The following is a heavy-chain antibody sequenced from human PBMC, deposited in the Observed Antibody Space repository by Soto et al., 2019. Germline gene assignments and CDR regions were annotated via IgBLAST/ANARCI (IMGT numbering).Heavy chain of an antibody. Sequence: PGGSLRLSCAASGFTFSSYGMHWVRQAPGKGLEWVAVISYDGSNKYYADSVKGRFTISRDNSKNTLYLQMNSLRAEDTAVYYCANDVGYGDHKIALDYWGQGILVTVSS. D-gene: IGHD4-17*01. CDR1: GFTFSSYG. CDR3: ANDVGYGDHKIALDY. V-gene: IGHV3-30*18. CDR2: ISYDGSNK. J-gene: IGHJ4*02.